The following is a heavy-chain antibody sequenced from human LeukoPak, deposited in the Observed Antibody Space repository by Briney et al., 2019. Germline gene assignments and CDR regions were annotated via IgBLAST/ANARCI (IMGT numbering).Heavy chain of an antibody. J-gene: IGHJ6*03. CDR3: ASSKQVNYYDSSGYYYYYYYMDV. Sequence: VASVKVSCKASGYTFTSYGISWVRQAPGQGLEWMGWISAYNGNTNYAQKLQGRVTMTTDTSTSTAYMELRSLRSDDTAVYYCASSKQVNYYDSSGYYYYYYYMDVWGKGTTVTVSS. V-gene: IGHV1-18*01. D-gene: IGHD3-22*01. CDR2: ISAYNGNT. CDR1: GYTFTSYG.